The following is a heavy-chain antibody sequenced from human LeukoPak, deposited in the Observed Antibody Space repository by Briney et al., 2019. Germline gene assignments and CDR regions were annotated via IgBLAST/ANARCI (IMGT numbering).Heavy chain of an antibody. CDR2: ISAYNGNT. D-gene: IGHD3-3*01. CDR3: ARGRRITIFGVVMDFDY. J-gene: IGHJ4*02. CDR1: GYTFTRYG. V-gene: IGHV1-18*01. Sequence: ASVTVSCTASGYTFTRYGISWVRQAPGQGLEWMGWISAYNGNTNYAQKLQGRVTMTTDTSTSTAYMELRSLRSDDTAVYYCARGRRITIFGVVMDFDYWGQGTLVTVSS.